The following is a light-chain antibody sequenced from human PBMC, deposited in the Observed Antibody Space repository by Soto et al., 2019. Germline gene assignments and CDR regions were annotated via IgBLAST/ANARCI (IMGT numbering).Light chain of an antibody. CDR2: DAS. J-gene: IGKJ4*01. CDR3: QQYDNLPLT. Sequence: DIQMTQTPSSLSASVGDRVTITCQASQDISNYLNWYQQKPGKAPKLLIYDASNLETGVPSRFSGSESGTDFTFTISSLQPEDIATYYCQQYDNLPLTLGGGTKVDLK. V-gene: IGKV1-33*01. CDR1: QDISNY.